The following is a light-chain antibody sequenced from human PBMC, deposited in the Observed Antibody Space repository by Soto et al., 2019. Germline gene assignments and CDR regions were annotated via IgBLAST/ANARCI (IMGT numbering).Light chain of an antibody. J-gene: IGKJ2*01. CDR2: KAS. CDR1: QSISSW. CDR3: RHYNSYSPPYT. V-gene: IGKV1-5*03. Sequence: DIQMTQSPSTLSASVGDRVTITCRASQSISSWLAWYQQKTGKAPKLLIYKASILERGVPSRFSGSGSGTGFNLTISSLQPDDFATYYCRHYNSYSPPYTFGQGTKLEIK.